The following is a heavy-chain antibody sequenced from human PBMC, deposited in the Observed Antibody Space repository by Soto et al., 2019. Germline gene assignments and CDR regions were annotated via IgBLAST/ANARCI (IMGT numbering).Heavy chain of an antibody. CDR2: IWYDGSNK. CDR3: ARESGWYNSIQYYFDY. J-gene: IGHJ4*02. V-gene: IGHV3-33*01. Sequence: WGSLRLSCAASGFTFSSYGMHWVRQAPGKGLEWVEVIWYDGSNKYYADSVKGRFTISRDNSKNTLYLQMNSLRAEDTAVYYCARESGWYNSIQYYFDYWGQGTLVTVSS. CDR1: GFTFSSYG. D-gene: IGHD6-19*01.